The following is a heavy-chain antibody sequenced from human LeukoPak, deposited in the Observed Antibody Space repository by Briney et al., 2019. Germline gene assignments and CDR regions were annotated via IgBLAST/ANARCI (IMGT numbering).Heavy chain of an antibody. J-gene: IGHJ4*02. V-gene: IGHV1-46*01. CDR2: INPSGGST. CDR1: GYTFTSSY. D-gene: IGHD3-22*01. CDR3: ARGSTGKWYYDSSGYL. Sequence: GASVKVSCKASGYTFTSSYMHWVRQAPGQGLEWMGIINPSGGSTSYSQKFQGRVTMTRDTSTSTVYMELSSLRSEDTAVYYCARGSTGKWYYDSSGYLWGQGTLVTVSS.